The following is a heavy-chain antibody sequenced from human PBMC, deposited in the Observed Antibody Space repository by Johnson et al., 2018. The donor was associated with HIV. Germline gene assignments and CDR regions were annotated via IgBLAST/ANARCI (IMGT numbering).Heavy chain of an antibody. Sequence: QVLLVESGGGVVQPGGSLRLSCAASGFTFSSYGMHWVRQAPGKGLEWVAVISYDGSNKYYADSVKGRFTISRDNCKNTLYLQMNSLRAEDTAVYYCARGVDGAFDIWGQGTMVTVSS. D-gene: IGHD3-10*01. CDR2: ISYDGSNK. J-gene: IGHJ3*02. CDR3: ARGVDGAFDI. CDR1: GFTFSSYG. V-gene: IGHV3-30*19.